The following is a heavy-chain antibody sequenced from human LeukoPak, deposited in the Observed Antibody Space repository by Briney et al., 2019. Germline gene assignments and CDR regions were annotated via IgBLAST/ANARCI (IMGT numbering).Heavy chain of an antibody. CDR3: RRRYFDTYLDP. CDR2: VYPAGSII. Sequence: GESLKISCKGPEYYFANYWIGWVRQVPGRGLEWMGIVYPAGSIIHYSPSFQGQVTISVDRSVSTAYLQWTSLKASDSAMYCARRRYFDTYLDPWGQGTLVTVSS. J-gene: IGHJ5*02. D-gene: IGHD2/OR15-2a*01. CDR1: EYYFANYW. V-gene: IGHV5-51*01.